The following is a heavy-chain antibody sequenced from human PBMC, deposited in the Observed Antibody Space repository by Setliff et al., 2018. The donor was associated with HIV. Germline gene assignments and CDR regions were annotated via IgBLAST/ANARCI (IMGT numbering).Heavy chain of an antibody. CDR2: LNAGDGDS. D-gene: IGHD1-26*01. V-gene: IGHV1-3*01. Sequence: ASVKVSCKASGYSFTTYAIHWVRQAPGQRLEWMGWLNAGDGDSGPSQEFRGRVIFTRDTPASTAYMELTSLRSDDTAVYYCAKSRVGFSVPYDAFDIWGQGTMV. CDR3: AKSRVGFSVPYDAFDI. J-gene: IGHJ3*02. CDR1: GYSFTTYA.